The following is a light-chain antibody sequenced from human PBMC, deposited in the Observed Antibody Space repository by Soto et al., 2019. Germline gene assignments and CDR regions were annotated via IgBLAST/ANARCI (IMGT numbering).Light chain of an antibody. V-gene: IGKV1D-13*01. CDR2: DAS. Sequence: AIPLTQSPSSLSASVGDGVTITCRASQGISSALAWYQQKPGKSPKLLIDDASTLESVVPPRFSGSGSGTYFTLTINSLQPEDFATYYCQQFHNYPVSFGGGTTVEIK. J-gene: IGKJ4*01. CDR3: QQFHNYPVS. CDR1: QGISSA.